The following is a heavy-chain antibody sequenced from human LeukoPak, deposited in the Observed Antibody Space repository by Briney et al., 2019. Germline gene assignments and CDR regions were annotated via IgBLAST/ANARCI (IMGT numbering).Heavy chain of an antibody. J-gene: IGHJ4*02. Sequence: ASVKVSCKASGGTFSCYAISWVRQAPGQGLEWMGGIIPIFGTANYAQKFQGRVTITADESTSTAYMELSSLRSEDTAVYYCARDGQILTGYMTFDYWGQGTLVTVSS. D-gene: IGHD3-9*01. CDR3: ARDGQILTGYMTFDY. CDR1: GGTFSCYA. CDR2: IIPIFGTA. V-gene: IGHV1-69*13.